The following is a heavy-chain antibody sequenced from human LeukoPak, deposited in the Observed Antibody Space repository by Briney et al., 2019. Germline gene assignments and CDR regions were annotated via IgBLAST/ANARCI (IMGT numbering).Heavy chain of an antibody. Sequence: RASVKVSCKASGYTFTSYDINWVRQATGQGLEWMGWMNPNSGNTGYAQKFQGRVTMTRNTSISTAYMELSSLRSEDTAVYYCAREEPGLGYAFDIWGQGTMVTVSS. V-gene: IGHV1-8*01. CDR3: AREEPGLGYAFDI. D-gene: IGHD1-1*01. J-gene: IGHJ3*02. CDR2: MNPNSGNT. CDR1: GYTFTSYD.